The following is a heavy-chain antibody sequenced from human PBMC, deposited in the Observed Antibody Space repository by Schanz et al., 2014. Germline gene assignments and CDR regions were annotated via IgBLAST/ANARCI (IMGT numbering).Heavy chain of an antibody. Sequence: QVQLVQSGAEVKKPGSSVKVSCKASGGTFSSYAFSWVRQAPEQGLEWMGKIIPILGMENYAQKFQGRVTITADISTSTAYMDLSSLRSDDTAVFFCARENTAVAGMPRVMDVWGQGTTVTVSS. CDR1: GGTFSSYA. CDR2: IIPILGME. V-gene: IGHV1-69*04. CDR3: ARENTAVAGMPRVMDV. D-gene: IGHD6-19*01. J-gene: IGHJ6*02.